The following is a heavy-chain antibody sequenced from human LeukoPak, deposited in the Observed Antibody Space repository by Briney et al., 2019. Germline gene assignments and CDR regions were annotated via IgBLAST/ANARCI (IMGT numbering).Heavy chain of an antibody. CDR2: IYYSGST. V-gene: IGHV4-59*12. CDR1: GGSISSYY. J-gene: IGHJ6*02. Sequence: SETLSLTCTVSGGSISSYYWSWIRQPPGKGLEWIGYIYYSGSTNYNPSLKSRVTISVDTSKNQFSLKLSSVTAADTAVYYCARGRRSWITPAYGMDVWGQGTTVTVSS. CDR3: ARGRRSWITPAYGMDV. D-gene: IGHD5-12*01.